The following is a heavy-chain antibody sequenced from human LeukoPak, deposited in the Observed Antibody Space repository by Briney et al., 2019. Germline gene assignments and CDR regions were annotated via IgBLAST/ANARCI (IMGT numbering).Heavy chain of an antibody. J-gene: IGHJ4*02. CDR2: INTYNGKT. Sequence: ASVRVSCKTTGYTFTNFGLSWVRQAPGQGLEWVGWINTYNGKTNYAEKLQGRVSMTTDTSTTTAYMDLRSLRADDTAVYYCARGLTGMMDSDYWGQGTLVTVSS. CDR1: GYTFTNFG. CDR3: ARGLTGMMDSDY. V-gene: IGHV1-18*01. D-gene: IGHD3-10*01.